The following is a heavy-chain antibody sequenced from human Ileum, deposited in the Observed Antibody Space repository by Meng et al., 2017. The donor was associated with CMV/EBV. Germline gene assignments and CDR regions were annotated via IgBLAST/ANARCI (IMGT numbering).Heavy chain of an antibody. V-gene: IGHV4-4*02. Sequence: QVLLQESGPGLVKPSATLSLTCAVSGGSISDDHWWHWVRQSPGKGLEWIGEIFHSQSVRFNPSLKSRVIISIDKSKNQFSLNLKSVTAADTAVYYCAGGGNLGYWGQGTLVTVSS. D-gene: IGHD4-23*01. J-gene: IGHJ4*02. CDR2: IFHSQSV. CDR1: GGSISDDHW. CDR3: AGGGNLGY.